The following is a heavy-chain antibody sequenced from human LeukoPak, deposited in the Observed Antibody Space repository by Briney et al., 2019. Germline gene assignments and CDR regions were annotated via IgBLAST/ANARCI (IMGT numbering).Heavy chain of an antibody. Sequence: SETLSLTCTVSGGSISSYYWSWIRQPPGKGLEWIGYIYYSGSTNYNPSLKSRVTISVDTSKNQFSLKLSSVTAADTAVYYCARKKHSSSSGMDYYYYMDVWGKGTTVTVSS. J-gene: IGHJ6*03. CDR1: GGSISSYY. V-gene: IGHV4-59*01. CDR2: IYYSGST. D-gene: IGHD6-6*01. CDR3: ARKKHSSSSGMDYYYYMDV.